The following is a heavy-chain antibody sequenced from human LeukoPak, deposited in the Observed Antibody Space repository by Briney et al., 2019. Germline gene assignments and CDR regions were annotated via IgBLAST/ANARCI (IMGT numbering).Heavy chain of an antibody. CDR2: VSYSGDDK. D-gene: IGHD2-15*01. CDR3: ARSSGSALALGSRFDP. Sequence: GGSLRLSCAASGFDFPTYAMHWVRQAPGKGLEWVAVVSYSGDDKAYADSVKGRFTVSRDNSINTLYLQMNTLRSDDAAVYFCARSSGSALALGSRFDPWGQGVHVTVSS. V-gene: IGHV3-30-3*01. J-gene: IGHJ5*01. CDR1: GFDFPTYA.